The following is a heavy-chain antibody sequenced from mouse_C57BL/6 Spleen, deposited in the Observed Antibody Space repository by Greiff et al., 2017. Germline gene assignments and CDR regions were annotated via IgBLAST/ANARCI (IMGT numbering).Heavy chain of an antibody. D-gene: IGHD4-1*01. CDR1: GFTFSDAW. Sequence: EVMLVESGGGLVQPGGSMKLSCAASGFTFSDAWMDWVRQSPEKGLEWVAEIRNKANNHATYYAESVKGRFTISRDDSKSSVYLQMNSLRAEDTGIYYCTRLGRRYAMDYWGQGTSVTVSS. V-gene: IGHV6-6*01. CDR3: TRLGRRYAMDY. J-gene: IGHJ4*01. CDR2: IRNKANNHAT.